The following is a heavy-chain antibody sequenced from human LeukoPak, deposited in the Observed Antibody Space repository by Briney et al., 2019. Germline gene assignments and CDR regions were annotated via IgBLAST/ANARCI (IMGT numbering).Heavy chain of an antibody. CDR1: GFTFTKYW. CDR2: IKSKTDGGTT. V-gene: IGHV3-15*01. CDR3: TTSTVTTRWTSVQGATDY. Sequence: GDSLRLSCAASGFTFTKYWMTWVRQAPGKGLEWVGRIKSKTDGGTTDYAAPVKGRFTISRDDSKNTLYLQMNSLKTEDTAVYYCTTSTVTTRWTSVQGATDYWGQGTLVTVSS. D-gene: IGHD4-11*01. J-gene: IGHJ4*02.